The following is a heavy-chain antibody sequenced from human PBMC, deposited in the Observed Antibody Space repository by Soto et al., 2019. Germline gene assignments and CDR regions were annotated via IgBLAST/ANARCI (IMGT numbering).Heavy chain of an antibody. V-gene: IGHV3-30-3*01. J-gene: IGHJ4*02. CDR1: GFIFSNYA. Sequence: PGGSLRLSCAASGFIFSNYAMHWVRQAPGKGLEWVAVISYDGSNKLYADSVKGRFTISRDNSKNTLYLQMNSLRAEDTALYYCARDLGYGLFDYWGQGTLVTVSS. CDR2: ISYDGSNK. D-gene: IGHD5-18*01. CDR3: ARDLGYGLFDY.